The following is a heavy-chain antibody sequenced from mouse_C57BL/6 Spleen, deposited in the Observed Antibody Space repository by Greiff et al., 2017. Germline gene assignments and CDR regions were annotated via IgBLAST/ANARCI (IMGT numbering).Heavy chain of an antibody. Sequence: VQGVESGPGLVAPSQSLSITCTVSGFSLTSYGVHWVRQPPGKGLEWLVVIWSDGSTTYNSALKSILSISKDNSNRQVFLKMNSLQTDDTAMYYCARHGKGYAMDYWCQVTSVTVSS. CDR3: ARHGKGYAMDY. CDR1: GFSLTSYG. CDR2: IWSDGST. V-gene: IGHV2-6-1*01. J-gene: IGHJ4*01.